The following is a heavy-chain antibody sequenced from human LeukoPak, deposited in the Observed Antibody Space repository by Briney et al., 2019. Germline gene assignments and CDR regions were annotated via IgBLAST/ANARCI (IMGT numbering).Heavy chain of an antibody. V-gene: IGHV4-61*02. CDR1: GGSISSGSYY. Sequence: PSETLSLTCTVSGGSISSGSYYWSWIRQPAGKGLEWIGRIYTSGSTNYNPSLKSRVTISVDTSKNQFSLKLSSVTAADTAVYYCARRPGRRGAHFDYWGQGTLVTVSS. D-gene: IGHD1-14*01. CDR3: ARRPGRRGAHFDY. J-gene: IGHJ4*02. CDR2: IYTSGST.